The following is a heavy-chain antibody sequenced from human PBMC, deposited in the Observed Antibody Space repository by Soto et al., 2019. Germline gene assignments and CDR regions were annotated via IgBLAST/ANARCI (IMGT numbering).Heavy chain of an antibody. CDR3: ASDRWDANWHPGAFDI. Sequence: ELELVESGGDLVQPGGSLRISCAASGFSFSNYEMSWVRQAPGKGLEWVSYADAPGTIIYYADSVKGRFTISRDNSKNSLFLQLNSLRAEDTAVYYCASDRWDANWHPGAFDIWGRGTMVTVSS. V-gene: IGHV3-48*03. D-gene: IGHD7-27*01. J-gene: IGHJ3*02. CDR2: ADAPGTII. CDR1: GFSFSNYE.